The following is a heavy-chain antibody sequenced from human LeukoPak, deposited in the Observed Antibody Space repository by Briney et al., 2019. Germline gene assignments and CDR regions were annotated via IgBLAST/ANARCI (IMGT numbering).Heavy chain of an antibody. CDR1: GDSVSNVSYY. CDR2: VYYSGST. Sequence: SQTLSLTRTVSGDSVSNVSYYWAWIRQPPGKGLEWIANVYYSGSTYYNPSLKSRVTISVDTSKNQFSLTLSSVTAADTGVYFCASVVRGGTFYYYMDVWGRGTSVTVSS. J-gene: IGHJ6*03. CDR3: ASVVRGGTFYYYMDV. V-gene: IGHV4-39*01. D-gene: IGHD3-10*01.